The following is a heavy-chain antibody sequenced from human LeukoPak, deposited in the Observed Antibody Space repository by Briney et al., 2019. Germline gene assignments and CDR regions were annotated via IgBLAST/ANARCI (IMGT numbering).Heavy chain of an antibody. D-gene: IGHD2-2*01. CDR1: GGTFSGYA. J-gene: IGHJ3*02. CDR2: IIPIFGTA. CDR3: ARGSLSRVVAPAAAVDAFDI. Sequence: SVKVSCKASGGTFSGYAISWVRQAPGQGLEWMGGIIPIFGTANYAQKFQGRVTITADESTSTAYMELSSLRSEDTAVYYCARGSLSRVVAPAAAVDAFDIWGQGTMVTVSS. V-gene: IGHV1-69*13.